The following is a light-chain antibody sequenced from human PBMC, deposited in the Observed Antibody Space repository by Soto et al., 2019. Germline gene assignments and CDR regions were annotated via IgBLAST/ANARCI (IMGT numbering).Light chain of an antibody. V-gene: IGKV1-5*01. CDR2: DAS. J-gene: IGKJ1*01. CDR1: QSIGRW. CDR3: QQFNNYPWT. Sequence: DIPLTQSPSTLSASLGARGTIXKKASQSIGRWLAWYQQKPGRAPKVLISDASSLKSGVPSRFSGSGSGTEFTLIISSLQPDDFATYHCQQFNNYPWTFGQGTKVDIK.